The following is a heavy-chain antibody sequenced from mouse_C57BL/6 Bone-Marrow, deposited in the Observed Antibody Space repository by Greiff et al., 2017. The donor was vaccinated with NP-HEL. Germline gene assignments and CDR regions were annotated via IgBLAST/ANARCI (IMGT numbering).Heavy chain of an antibody. CDR3: ARSITTGGDYFDY. D-gene: IGHD1-1*01. J-gene: IGHJ2*01. Sequence: VQLVESGAELAKPGASVKLSCKASGYTFTSYWMHWVKQRPGQGLEWIGYINPSSGYTKYNQKFKDKATLTADKSSSTAYMQLSSLTYEDSAVYYCARSITTGGDYFDYWGQGTTLTVSS. CDR2: INPSSGYT. V-gene: IGHV1-7*01. CDR1: GYTFTSYW.